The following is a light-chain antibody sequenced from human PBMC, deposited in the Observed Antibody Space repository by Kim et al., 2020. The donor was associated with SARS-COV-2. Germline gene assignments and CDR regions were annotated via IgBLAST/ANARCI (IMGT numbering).Light chain of an antibody. CDR2: AAS. J-gene: IGKJ4*01. CDR1: QSISSY. V-gene: IGKV1-39*01. Sequence: DIQMTQSPSSLSASVGDRVTITCRASQSISSYLNWYQQKPGKAPKLLIYAASSLQSGVPSRFSGSGSGTDFTLTISSLQPEDVATYYCQQSYSTPHTVGGGTKLEI. CDR3: QQSYSTPHT.